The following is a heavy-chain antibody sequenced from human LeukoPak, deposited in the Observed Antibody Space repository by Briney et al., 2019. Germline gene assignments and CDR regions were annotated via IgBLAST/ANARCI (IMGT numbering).Heavy chain of an antibody. CDR2: IYYSGST. V-gene: IGHV4-39*01. CDR3: ARHCRDYDFWSGYYTGNWFDP. J-gene: IGHJ5*02. D-gene: IGHD3-3*01. Sequence: PSETLSLTCTVSGGSISSSSYYWGWIRQPPGKGLEWIGGIYYSGSTYYNPSLKSRVTISVDTSKNQFSLKLSSVTAADTAVYYCARHCRDYDFWSGYYTGNWFDPWGQGTLVTVSS. CDR1: GGSISSSSYY.